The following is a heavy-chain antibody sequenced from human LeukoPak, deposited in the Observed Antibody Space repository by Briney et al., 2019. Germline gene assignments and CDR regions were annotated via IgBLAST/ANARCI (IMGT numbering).Heavy chain of an antibody. CDR3: ARANVTHTYYFDY. Sequence: PSETLSLTCGVSGYSISRGYYWAWIRQPPGKGLEWIGTIYHIGSTYYTPSLGSRVTISVDTSKNEFSLNLKSVTAADTAVYYCARANVTHTYYFDYWGQGTLVAVSS. CDR1: GYSISRGYY. V-gene: IGHV4-38-2*01. CDR2: IYHIGST. D-gene: IGHD4/OR15-4a*01. J-gene: IGHJ4*02.